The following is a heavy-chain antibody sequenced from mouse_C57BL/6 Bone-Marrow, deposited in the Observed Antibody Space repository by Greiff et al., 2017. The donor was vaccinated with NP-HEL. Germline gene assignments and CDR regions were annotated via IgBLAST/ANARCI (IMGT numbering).Heavy chain of an antibody. CDR2: IWWDDDQ. CDR3: ARSFLRDWFAY. CDR1: GFSLSTFGMG. J-gene: IGHJ3*01. V-gene: IGHV8-8*01. D-gene: IGHD1-1*01. Sequence: QVTLKESGPGILQPSQTLSLTCSFSGFSLSTFGMGVGWIRQPSGKGLEWLAHIWWDDDQYYNPALQSRLTISKDTSKNQVFLKIANVYTADTATYYCARSFLRDWFAYWGQGTLVTVSA.